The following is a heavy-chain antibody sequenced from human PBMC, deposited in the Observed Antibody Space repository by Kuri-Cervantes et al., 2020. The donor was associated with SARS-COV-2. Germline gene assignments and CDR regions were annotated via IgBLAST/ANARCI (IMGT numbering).Heavy chain of an antibody. J-gene: IGHJ4*02. CDR3: ARPIPNFGALDY. V-gene: IGHV5-51*01. Sequence: ESLEISCKGSGYSFTSYWNGLARQMPGKGLEWMGIIYPGDYDTRYSPSFQGQVTISADKSNSNAYLQWSSLKASDTATYYCARPIPNFGALDYWGQGTLVTVSS. D-gene: IGHD3-3*01. CDR1: GYSFTSYW. CDR2: IYPGDYDT.